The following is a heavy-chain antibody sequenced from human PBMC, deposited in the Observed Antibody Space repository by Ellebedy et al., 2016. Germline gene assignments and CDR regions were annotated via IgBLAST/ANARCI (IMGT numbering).Heavy chain of an antibody. CDR2: INHSGST. V-gene: IGHV4-34*01. Sequence: SETLSLTCAVYGGSFSGYYWSWIRQPPGKGLEWIGEINHSGSTNYNPSLKSRVTISVDTSKNQFSLKLSSVTAADTAVYYCARGGRYNWFDPWGQGTLVTVSS. CDR1: GGSFSGYY. J-gene: IGHJ5*02. CDR3: ARGGRYNWFDP.